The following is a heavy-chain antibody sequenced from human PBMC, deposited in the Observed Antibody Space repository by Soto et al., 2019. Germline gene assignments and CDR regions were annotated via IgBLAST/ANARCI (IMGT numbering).Heavy chain of an antibody. CDR3: ARGYCSSTICYIWDNWFDP. CDR2: IYYSGRT. Sequence: SETLSLTCTVSGGSISSYYWSWIRQPPGRGLEWIGYIYYSGRTNYNPSLKSRVTISVDTSKNQFSLKLSSVTAADTAVYYCARGYCSSTICYIWDNWFDPWGQGTLVTVSS. J-gene: IGHJ5*02. CDR1: GGSISSYY. D-gene: IGHD2-2*02. V-gene: IGHV4-59*01.